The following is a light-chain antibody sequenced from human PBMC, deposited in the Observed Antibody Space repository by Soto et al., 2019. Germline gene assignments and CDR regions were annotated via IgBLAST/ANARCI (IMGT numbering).Light chain of an antibody. V-gene: IGKV3-20*01. CDR2: GAS. CDR1: QVIGSRY. Sequence: EIVMTQSPGTLSLSPGERATISCRASQVIGSRYLAWYHQKSGQAPRLLIYGASSRATGIPDRFSGSGSGKDFTLTISRLEPEDFGVYYCQQFGSSIPHTFGQGTKVDIK. CDR3: QQFGSSIPHT. J-gene: IGKJ2*01.